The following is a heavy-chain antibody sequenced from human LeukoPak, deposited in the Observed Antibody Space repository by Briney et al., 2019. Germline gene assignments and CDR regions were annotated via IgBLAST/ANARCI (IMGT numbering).Heavy chain of an antibody. Sequence: SSETLCLTCAVSGDSMSSNYYYWGWIRQPPGKGLEWIGTVYFTWSPYYNPSLNSRVTISVDTSETQFSLTLSSVTAADTAVYFCARHLVVPATTYYCYYMDVWGKGTTVTVSS. CDR3: ARHLVVPATTYYCYYMDV. D-gene: IGHD2-2*01. V-gene: IGHV4-39*01. J-gene: IGHJ6*03. CDR1: GDSMSSNYYY. CDR2: VYFTWSP.